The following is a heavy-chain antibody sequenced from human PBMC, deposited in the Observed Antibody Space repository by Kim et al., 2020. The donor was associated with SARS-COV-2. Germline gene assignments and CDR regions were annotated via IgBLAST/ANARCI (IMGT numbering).Heavy chain of an antibody. CDR3: ARQEGYCSTTSCRGWFDP. D-gene: IGHD2-2*01. V-gene: IGHV5-51*01. Sequence: GESLKISCKGSGYSFSSYWIAWVRQMPGKGLEWMGIIYPGDSDSRYSPSFQGQVTFSADKSISTAYLQWSSLKASDTAIYYCARQEGYCSTTSCRGWFDPCGQGTLVTVSS. J-gene: IGHJ5*02. CDR1: GYSFSSYW. CDR2: IYPGDSDS.